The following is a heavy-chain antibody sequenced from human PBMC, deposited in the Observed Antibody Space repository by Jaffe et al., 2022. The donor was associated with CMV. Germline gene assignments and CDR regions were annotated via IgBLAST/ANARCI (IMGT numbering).Heavy chain of an antibody. V-gene: IGHV3-48*03. Sequence: EVQLVESGGGLVQPGGSLRLSCAASGFTFSSYEMNWVRQAPGKGLEWVSYISSSGSTIYYADSVKGRFTISRDNAKNSLYLQMNSLRAEDTAVYYCARDSEWDGYDYWGQGTLVTVSS. D-gene: IGHD5-12*01. CDR1: GFTFSSYE. J-gene: IGHJ4*02. CDR3: ARDSEWDGYDY. CDR2: ISSSGSTI.